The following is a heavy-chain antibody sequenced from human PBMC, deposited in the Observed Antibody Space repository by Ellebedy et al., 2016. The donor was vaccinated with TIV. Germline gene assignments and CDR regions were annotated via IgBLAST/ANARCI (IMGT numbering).Heavy chain of an antibody. V-gene: IGHV3-23*01. D-gene: IGHD2-2*01. CDR2: VGGGDDRT. Sequence: PGGSLRLSCAASGFTFSIAWMSWVRQAPGKGLEWVSAVGGGDDRTFYADAVKGRFTISRDNSKNTVTLQMQSLRAEDTALYYCAKGHTASFFYLFDSWGQGTLVTVSS. CDR3: AKGHTASFFYLFDS. CDR1: GFTFSIAW. J-gene: IGHJ5*01.